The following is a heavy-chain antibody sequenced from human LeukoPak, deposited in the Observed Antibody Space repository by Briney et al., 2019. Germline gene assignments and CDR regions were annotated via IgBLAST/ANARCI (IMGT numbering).Heavy chain of an antibody. V-gene: IGHV4-59*08. CDR1: GGSISSYY. D-gene: IGHD6-13*01. CDR3: ARRARATAGGDYFDY. J-gene: IGHJ4*02. CDR2: IYYSGNT. Sequence: SETLSLTCTVSGGSISSYYWTWIRQPPGKGLEWIGYIYYSGNTNYNPSLKSRVTISLDTSRNQFSLKLSSVTAADTAVYYCARRARATAGGDYFDYWGQGTLVTVPS.